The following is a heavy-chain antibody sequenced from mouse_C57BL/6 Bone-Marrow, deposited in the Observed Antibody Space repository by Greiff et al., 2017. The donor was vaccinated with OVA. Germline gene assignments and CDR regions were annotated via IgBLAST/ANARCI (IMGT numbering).Heavy chain of an antibody. D-gene: IGHD1-1*01. CDR2: IWRGGST. CDR3: AKRVYGSSYDYYAMDY. V-gene: IGHV2-5*01. Sequence: VQRVESGPGLVQPSQSLSITCTVSGFSLTSYGVHWVRQSPGKGLEWLGVIWRGGSTDYNAAFMSRLSITKDNSKSQVFFKMNSLQADDTAIYYCAKRVYGSSYDYYAMDYWGQGTSVTVSS. CDR1: GFSLTSYG. J-gene: IGHJ4*01.